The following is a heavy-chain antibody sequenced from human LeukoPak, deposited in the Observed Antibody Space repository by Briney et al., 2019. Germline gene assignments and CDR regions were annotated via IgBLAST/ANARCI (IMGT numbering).Heavy chain of an antibody. V-gene: IGHV1-8*03. D-gene: IGHD2-2*01. CDR3: AGPYCSSKTCKRWFDP. CDR2: VNPNSGNS. CDR1: GYTFNTYD. Sequence: ASVMVSCKASGYTFNTYDIHWVRRAAGQGLEWMGWVNPNSGNSGYEQKFQGRVTITMNTSITTAYLGLDNLTSEDTAVYYCAGPYCSSKTCKRWFDPWGQGTLVTVSA. J-gene: IGHJ5*02.